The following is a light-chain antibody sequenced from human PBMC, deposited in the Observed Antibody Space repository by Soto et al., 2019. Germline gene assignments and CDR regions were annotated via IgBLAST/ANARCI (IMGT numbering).Light chain of an antibody. CDR1: STDVGSHKL. CDR3: CSNAVGSTYV. J-gene: IGLJ1*01. V-gene: IGLV2-23*01. CDR2: EAY. Sequence: QSVLTQPAFVSGSPGQSITISCTGTSTDVGSHKLVSWYQQYPGNAPKLIIFEAYKRPSGVSNRFSGSKSGSTASLTISGLQAEDEADYYCCSNAVGSTYVFGTGTKVTVL.